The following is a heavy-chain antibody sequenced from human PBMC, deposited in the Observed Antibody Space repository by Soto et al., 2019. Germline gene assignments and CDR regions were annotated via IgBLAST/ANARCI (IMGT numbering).Heavy chain of an antibody. CDR1: GFTFSDYY. Sequence: GGSLRLSCAASGFTFSDYYMSWIRQAPGKGVEWVSYISSSGSTIYYADSVKGRFTISRDNAKNSLYLQMNSLRAEDTAVYYCAREGPNYDFWSEAHYYYMDVWGKGTTVTVSS. J-gene: IGHJ6*03. D-gene: IGHD3-3*01. CDR3: AREGPNYDFWSEAHYYYMDV. V-gene: IGHV3-11*01. CDR2: ISSSGSTI.